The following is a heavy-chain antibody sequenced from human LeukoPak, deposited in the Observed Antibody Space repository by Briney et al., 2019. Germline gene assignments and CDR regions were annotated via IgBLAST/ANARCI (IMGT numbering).Heavy chain of an antibody. J-gene: IGHJ4*02. Sequence: ASVKVSFKASGYTFTSYYMHWVRQAPGQGLEWMGIINPSGGSTSYAQKFQGRVTMTRDMSTSTVYMELSSLRSEDTAVYYCARDLRFGELSFLPFDYWGQGTLVTVSS. CDR1: GYTFTSYY. D-gene: IGHD3-10*01. CDR2: INPSGGST. V-gene: IGHV1-46*01. CDR3: ARDLRFGELSFLPFDY.